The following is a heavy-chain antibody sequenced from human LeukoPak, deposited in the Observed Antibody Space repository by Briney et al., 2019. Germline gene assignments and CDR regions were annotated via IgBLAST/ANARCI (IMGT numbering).Heavy chain of an antibody. CDR1: GGSFSGYY. V-gene: IGHV4-34*01. CDR2: INHSGST. CDR3: ATSGHRSVIDY. Sequence: SETLSLTCAVYGGSFSGYYWSWIRQPPGKGLEWIGEINHSGSTNYNPSLKSQVTISVDTSKNQFSLKLSSVTAADTAVYYCATSGHRSVIDYWGQGTLVTVSS. D-gene: IGHD6-19*01. J-gene: IGHJ4*02.